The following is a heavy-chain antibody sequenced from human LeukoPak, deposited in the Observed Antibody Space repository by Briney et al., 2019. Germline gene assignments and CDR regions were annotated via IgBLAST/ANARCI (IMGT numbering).Heavy chain of an antibody. Sequence: GGSLRLSCAASGFTVSSNYMSWVRQAPGKGLEWVAFIWYDGSKKYYADSVKGRFTVSRDNSKNTLYLQMNSLRDEDTALYYCAKNTGGVFDYWGQGTLVTVAS. D-gene: IGHD2-8*01. J-gene: IGHJ4*02. CDR2: IWYDGSKK. CDR1: GFTVSSNY. CDR3: AKNTGGVFDY. V-gene: IGHV3-30*02.